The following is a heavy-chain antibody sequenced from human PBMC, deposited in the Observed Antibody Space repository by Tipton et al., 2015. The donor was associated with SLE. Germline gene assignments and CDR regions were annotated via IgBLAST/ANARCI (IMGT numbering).Heavy chain of an antibody. D-gene: IGHD3-10*01. CDR2: IYYSGST. J-gene: IGHJ5*02. CDR3: ARDLDHGSGSYRWFDP. Sequence: TLSLTCTVSGGSISSYYWSWIRQPPGKGLEWIGYIYYSGSTNYNPFLKSRVTISVDTSKNQFSLKLSSVTAADTAVYYCARDLDHGSGSYRWFDPWGQGTLVTVSS. CDR1: GGSISSYY. V-gene: IGHV4-59*12.